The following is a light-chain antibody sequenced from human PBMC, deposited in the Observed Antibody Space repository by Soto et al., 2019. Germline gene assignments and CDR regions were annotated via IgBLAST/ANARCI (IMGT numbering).Light chain of an antibody. CDR2: AAS. V-gene: IGKV1-17*01. CDR3: LQHTTCPLT. Sequence: DIQMTHSPSSLSASVGDRVTITCRASQGIRNDLGWYQQKPGKAPKRLIYAASSLQSGVPSRFSGFGSGTEFPLTLSRLQPEDSATYYCLQHTTCPLTFGGGTKVEIX. J-gene: IGKJ4*01. CDR1: QGIRND.